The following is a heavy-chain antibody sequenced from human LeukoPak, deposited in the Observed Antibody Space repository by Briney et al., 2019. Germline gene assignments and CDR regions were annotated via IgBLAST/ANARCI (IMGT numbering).Heavy chain of an antibody. Sequence: PGGSLRLSCAASGFTFSSCAMSWVRQAPGKGLEWVSAISGSGGSTYYADSVKGRFTISRDNSKNTLYLQMNSLRAEDTAVYYCAKSSVDTAMVTNFDYWGQGTLVTVSS. CDR2: ISGSGGST. CDR3: AKSSVDTAMVTNFDY. CDR1: GFTFSSCA. D-gene: IGHD5-18*01. V-gene: IGHV3-23*01. J-gene: IGHJ4*02.